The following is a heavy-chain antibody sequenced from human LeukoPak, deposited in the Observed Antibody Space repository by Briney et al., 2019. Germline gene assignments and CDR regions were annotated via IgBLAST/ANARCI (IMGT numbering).Heavy chain of an antibody. V-gene: IGHV4-34*01. J-gene: IGHJ5*02. D-gene: IGHD3-3*01. Sequence: SETLSLTCAVYGGSFRGYYWSWIRQPPGKGLEWIGEINHSGSTNYNPSLKSRVTISVDTSKNQFSLKLSSVAAADTAVYYCARGTTTIFGVVIPRKYKWFDPWGQGTLVTASS. CDR2: INHSGST. CDR1: GGSFRGYY. CDR3: ARGTTTIFGVVIPRKYKWFDP.